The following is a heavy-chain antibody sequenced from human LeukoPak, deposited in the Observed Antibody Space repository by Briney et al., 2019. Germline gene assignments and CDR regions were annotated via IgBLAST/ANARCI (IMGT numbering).Heavy chain of an antibody. CDR3: ARAFSPPFTRHRYYFDY. J-gene: IGHJ4*02. CDR1: GGSISSYY. V-gene: IGHV4-4*07. CDR2: IYTSGST. Sequence: SETLSLTCTVSGGSISSYYWSWIRQPAGKGLECIGRIYTSGSTNYNPSLKSRVTMSVDTSKNQFSLKLSSVTAADTAVYYCARAFSPPFTRHRYYFDYWGQGTLVTVSS. D-gene: IGHD2-2*01.